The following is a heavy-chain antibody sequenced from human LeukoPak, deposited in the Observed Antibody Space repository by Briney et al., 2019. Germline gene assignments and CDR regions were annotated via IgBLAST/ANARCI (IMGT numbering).Heavy chain of an antibody. D-gene: IGHD2-15*01. CDR3: AKGKGSEAAHFDY. CDR2: INSDGSEG. CDR1: GFTFSGFW. Sequence: PGGSLRLSCAVSGFTFSGFWMSWSRQAPGKGLEWVASINSDGSEGYYAGVVKGRFTISRDNAKNSLYLQMNSLRAEDTAVYYCAKGKGSEAAHFDYWGQGTLVTVSS. V-gene: IGHV3-7*03. J-gene: IGHJ4*02.